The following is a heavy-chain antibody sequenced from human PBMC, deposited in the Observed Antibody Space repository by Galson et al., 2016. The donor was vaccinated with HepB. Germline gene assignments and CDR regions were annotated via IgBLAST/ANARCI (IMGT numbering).Heavy chain of an antibody. V-gene: IGHV3-48*02. CDR2: ISSSSSTI. CDR1: GFTFDNHW. CDR3: ARDGNHGYDMDY. J-gene: IGHJ4*02. D-gene: IGHD1-14*01. Sequence: SLRLSCAASGFTFDNHWMHWVRQTPGKGLEWVSYISSSSSTIYYADSVKGRFTISRDNAKNSLYLQMKSLRDEDTAIYFCARDGNHGYDMDYWGQGTLVTVSS.